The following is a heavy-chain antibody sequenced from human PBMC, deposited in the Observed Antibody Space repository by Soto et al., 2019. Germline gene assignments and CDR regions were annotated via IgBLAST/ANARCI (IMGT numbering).Heavy chain of an antibody. J-gene: IGHJ5*02. D-gene: IGHD3-10*01. CDR3: AKVGGWGSPFGP. Sequence: HPGGSLRLSCEASGFTFSSDSMSWVRQTPGKGLEWVSTISGDGARTSYADSVRGRFTISRDNSKNTLYLQMNSLRAEDAAVYYCAKVGGWGSPFGPWGQGTLVTVSS. CDR1: GFTFSSDS. V-gene: IGHV3-23*01. CDR2: ISGDGART.